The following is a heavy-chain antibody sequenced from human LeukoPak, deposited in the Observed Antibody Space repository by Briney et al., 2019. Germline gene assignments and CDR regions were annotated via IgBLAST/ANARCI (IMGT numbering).Heavy chain of an antibody. V-gene: IGHV3-30-3*01. Sequence: PGRSLRLSCAASEFTFSSYAMHWVRQAPGKGLEWVAVISYDGSNKYYADSVKGRFTISRDNAKNSLYLQMNSLRAEDTAVYYCAKDRWDCGGDCNANWFDPWGQGTLVTVSS. CDR3: AKDRWDCGGDCNANWFDP. J-gene: IGHJ5*02. CDR2: ISYDGSNK. CDR1: EFTFSSYA. D-gene: IGHD2-21*02.